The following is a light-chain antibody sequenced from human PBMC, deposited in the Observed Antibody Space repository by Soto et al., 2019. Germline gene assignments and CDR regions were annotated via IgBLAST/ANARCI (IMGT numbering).Light chain of an antibody. Sequence: EIVLTQSPGTLSLSPGERATLSCRASQSVTNSYLAWYQQKPGQAPRLFIYDASRRATGIPDRFSGSGSGTYFTLTISRLQPEDFAVYYCRQYGRSLTFGGGTKVEIK. CDR1: QSVTNSY. CDR2: DAS. V-gene: IGKV3-20*01. J-gene: IGKJ4*01. CDR3: RQYGRSLT.